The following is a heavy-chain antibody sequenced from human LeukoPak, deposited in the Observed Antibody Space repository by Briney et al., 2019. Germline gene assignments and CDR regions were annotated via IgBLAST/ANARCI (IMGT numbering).Heavy chain of an antibody. CDR2: ISSSSYI. D-gene: IGHD5-18*01. CDR3: ARDQDTAMVKDAFDI. V-gene: IGHV3-21*01. J-gene: IGHJ3*02. CDR1: GFTFSSYS. Sequence: GGSLRLSCAASGFTFSSYSMNWVRQAPGKGLEWVSSISSSSYIYYADSVKGRFTISRDNAKNSLYLQMNSLRAEDTAVYYCARDQDTAMVKDAFDIWGQGTMVTVSS.